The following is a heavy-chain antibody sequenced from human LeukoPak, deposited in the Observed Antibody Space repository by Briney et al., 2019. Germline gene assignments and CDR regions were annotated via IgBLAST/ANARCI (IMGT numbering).Heavy chain of an antibody. Sequence: GGSLRLSCAASRFNFNDYYMSWIRQAPGKGLEWLSYISSSANDKYYADSVKGRFIISRDNAKNSLYLQMNSLRVEDTAVYYCASGSSSVGYWGQGTLVTVSS. V-gene: IGHV3-11*01. CDR1: RFNFNDYY. D-gene: IGHD6-6*01. CDR3: ASGSSSVGY. CDR2: ISSSANDK. J-gene: IGHJ4*02.